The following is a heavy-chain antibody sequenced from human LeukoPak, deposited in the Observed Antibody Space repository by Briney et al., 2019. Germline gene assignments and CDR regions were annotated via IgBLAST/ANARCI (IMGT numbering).Heavy chain of an antibody. J-gene: IGHJ4*02. CDR1: GFTASNNY. D-gene: IGHD6-13*01. CDR3: ARDPSAVAINTYG. Sequence: GGSLRLSCAASGFTASNNYMNWVRQAQGKWLEWVSLIYSGGSTRYADSVKGRFTISRDSSRNTLYLQMNSLRVEDTAVYYCARDPSAVAINTYGWGQGTLVTVSS. V-gene: IGHV3-66*01. CDR2: IYSGGST.